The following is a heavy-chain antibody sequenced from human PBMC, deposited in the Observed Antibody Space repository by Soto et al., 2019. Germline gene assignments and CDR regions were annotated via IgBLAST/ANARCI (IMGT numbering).Heavy chain of an antibody. J-gene: IGHJ4*01. CDR1: GGTFSSNA. CDR3: ATGGRGYSSSFTRFYFEY. D-gene: IGHD5-18*01. V-gene: IGHV1-69*13. CDR2: ILPIFNTA. Sequence: SVKVSCKASGGTFSSNAISWVRQAPGQGPEWMGGILPIFNTANYAQNFQGRVTITADESTSTSYMELTSLKSEDTAIYYCATGGRGYSSSFTRFYFEYWGHGTLVTVSS.